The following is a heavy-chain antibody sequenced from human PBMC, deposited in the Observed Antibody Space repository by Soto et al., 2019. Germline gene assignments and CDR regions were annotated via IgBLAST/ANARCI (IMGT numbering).Heavy chain of an antibody. CDR2: IYRSGSA. D-gene: IGHD3-10*01. CDR3: AVSGRGGLDV. Sequence: QLQLQESGSGLVKPSQKLSLTCTVSGGSINSGGYSWSWIRQPPGKGLEWIGYIYRSGSAYYSPSLQNRFTISVDTSKNHFSLNLTSVTAADTAVYYCAVSGRGGLDVWGQGTTVTVSS. V-gene: IGHV4-30-2*01. CDR1: GGSINSGGYS. J-gene: IGHJ6*02.